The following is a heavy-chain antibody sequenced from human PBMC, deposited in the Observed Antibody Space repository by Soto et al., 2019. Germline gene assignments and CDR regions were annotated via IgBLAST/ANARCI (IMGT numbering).Heavy chain of an antibody. Sequence: GGSLRLSSAASGFAFSNYAMSWVRQAPGKGLEWVSAISVSGYNTYYADSVKGRFTISRDNSKNTLYPQMNSLRAEDTAVYYCAKAGDILTGTKYGMDVWGQGTTVTVSS. CDR3: AKAGDILTGTKYGMDV. CDR1: GFAFSNYA. J-gene: IGHJ6*02. D-gene: IGHD3-9*01. V-gene: IGHV3-23*01. CDR2: ISVSGYNT.